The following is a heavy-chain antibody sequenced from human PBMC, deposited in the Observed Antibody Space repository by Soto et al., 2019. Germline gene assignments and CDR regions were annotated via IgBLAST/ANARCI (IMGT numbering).Heavy chain of an antibody. J-gene: IGHJ6*02. CDR2: ISYDGNNK. CDR3: ARAGCDGGSCYTLVGLRHGMDV. CDR1: GFTFSSDA. Sequence: QVQLVESGGGVVQPGRSLRLSCAASGFTFSSDAMYWVRQAPGKGLEWVAVISYDGNNKYYADSVKGRFTISRDNSKNTLSLQMNSLRDEETAVYYCARAGCDGGSCYTLVGLRHGMDVWGQGTTVTVSS. V-gene: IGHV3-30-3*01. D-gene: IGHD2-15*01.